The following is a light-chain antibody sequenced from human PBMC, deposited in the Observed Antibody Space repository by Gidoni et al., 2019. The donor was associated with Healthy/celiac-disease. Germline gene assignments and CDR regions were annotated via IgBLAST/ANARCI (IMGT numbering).Light chain of an antibody. CDR1: QGVSSSY. CDR2: RAS. V-gene: IGKV3-20*01. J-gene: IGKJ4*01. CDR3: QQYGSSLLT. Sequence: EIVFTQAPGTLSLSTGERATLSCRASQGVSSSYVAWYQQKPGQAPRLLIYRASSRATGIPDRFSGSGSGTDFTLTIRRLEPEDFAVYSCQQYGSSLLTYGGGPKVEIQ.